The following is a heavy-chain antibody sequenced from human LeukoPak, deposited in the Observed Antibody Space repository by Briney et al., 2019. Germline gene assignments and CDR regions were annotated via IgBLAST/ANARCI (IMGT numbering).Heavy chain of an antibody. J-gene: IGHJ4*02. D-gene: IGHD3/OR15-3a*01. CDR1: GYIFANYW. V-gene: IGHV5-51*01. CDR3: VRFAYGSDFFPGHY. Sequence: GESLKISCKGSGYIFANYWIGWVRQMPGKGLEWMGIVYPGDSATRYSPSLQGQVTISADRSITTAYLQWSSLKASDTAMYYCVRFAYGSDFFPGHYWGQGTRVTVSS. CDR2: VYPGDSAT.